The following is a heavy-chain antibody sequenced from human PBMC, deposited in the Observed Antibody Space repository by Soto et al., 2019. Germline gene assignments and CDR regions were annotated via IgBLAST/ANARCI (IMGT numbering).Heavy chain of an antibody. D-gene: IGHD2-8*01. CDR3: AREQSNEYDDYGMDV. J-gene: IGHJ6*02. V-gene: IGHV1-8*01. Sequence: ASVKVSCKASGYTFTSYDINWVRQATGQGLEWMGWMNPNSGNTGYAQKFQGRVTMTRNTSISTAYMELSSLRSEDTAVYYCAREQSNEYDDYGMDVWGQGTTVTVSS. CDR1: GYTFTSYD. CDR2: MNPNSGNT.